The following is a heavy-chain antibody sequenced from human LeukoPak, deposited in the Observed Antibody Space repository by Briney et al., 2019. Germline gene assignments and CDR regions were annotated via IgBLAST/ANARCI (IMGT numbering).Heavy chain of an antibody. J-gene: IGHJ4*02. Sequence: PSETLSLTCAVSGYSISSGYYWGWIRQPPGKGLEWIGSIYHSGSTYYNPSLKSRVTISVDTSKNQFSLKLSSVTAADTAVYYCARDPTGIVVVPAARGGWGQGTLVTVSS. CDR3: ARDPTGIVVVPAARGG. CDR2: IYHSGST. CDR1: GYSISSGYY. D-gene: IGHD2-2*01. V-gene: IGHV4-38-2*02.